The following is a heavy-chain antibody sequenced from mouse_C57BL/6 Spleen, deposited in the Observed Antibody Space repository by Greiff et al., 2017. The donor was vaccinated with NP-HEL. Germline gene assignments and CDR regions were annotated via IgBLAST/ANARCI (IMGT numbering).Heavy chain of an antibody. Sequence: QVQLQQSGAELVKPGASVKISCKASGYTFTDYYINWVKQRPGQGLEWIARIYPGSGNTYYNEKFKGKATLTAEKSSSTAYMQLSSLTSEDSAVYFCARDYGSKLGLAYWGQGTLVTVSA. V-gene: IGHV1-76*01. J-gene: IGHJ3*01. CDR2: IYPGSGNT. CDR3: ARDYGSKLGLAY. D-gene: IGHD1-1*01. CDR1: GYTFTDYY.